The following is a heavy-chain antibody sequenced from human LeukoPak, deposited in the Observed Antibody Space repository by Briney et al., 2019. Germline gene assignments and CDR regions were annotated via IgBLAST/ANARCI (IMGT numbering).Heavy chain of an antibody. J-gene: IGHJ3*02. CDR1: GFTFSNCG. V-gene: IGHV3-30*02. CDR3: AKKGAADRAFDI. Sequence: LPGGSLRLSCAASGFTFSNCGMHWVRQAPGKGLEWVAFIRYDGSNTYYVDSVKGRFTISRDNSKNTLYLQMNNLRAEDTAVYYCAKKGAADRAFDIWGQGTMVTVS. CDR2: IRYDGSNT. D-gene: IGHD6-13*01.